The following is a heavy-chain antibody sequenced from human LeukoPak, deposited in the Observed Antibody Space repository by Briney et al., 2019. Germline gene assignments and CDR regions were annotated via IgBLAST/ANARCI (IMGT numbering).Heavy chain of an antibody. J-gene: IGHJ5*01. CDR3: ARGTLEHCSGASCYPLDS. D-gene: IGHD2-15*01. CDR2: ISYSGGST. CDR1: GFTFSSYP. V-gene: IGHV3-23*01. Sequence: GGSLRFSCAASGFTFSSYPMSWVRQAPGKGLEWVSAISYSGGSTYYADSVKGRFTISRDNSKNTLYLQMNSLRAEDTAVYYCARGTLEHCSGASCYPLDSWGQGTLVTVSS.